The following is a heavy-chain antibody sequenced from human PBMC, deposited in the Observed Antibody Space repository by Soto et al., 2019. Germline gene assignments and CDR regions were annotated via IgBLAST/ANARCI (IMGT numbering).Heavy chain of an antibody. CDR2: ISYRGST. Sequence: QVHLQESGPGLVKTSETQSLTCTVTGDTISSYYWSWIRQPPGKGLEWIGYISYRGSTNYSPSLKSRVTISINTSKNQSFLKLSSVTAADTAVYYCAREKTRWYFDFWGRGTLVTVSS. CDR3: AREKTRWYFDF. CDR1: GDTISSYY. V-gene: IGHV4-59*01. J-gene: IGHJ2*01.